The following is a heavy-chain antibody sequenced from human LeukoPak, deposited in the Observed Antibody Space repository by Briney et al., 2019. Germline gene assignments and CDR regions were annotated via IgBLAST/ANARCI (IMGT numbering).Heavy chain of an antibody. CDR2: IRYDGSKK. CDR1: GFTFRSYG. Sequence: EGSLRLSCAASGFTFRSYGMQWVRQAPGKGLEWVTFIRYDGSKKYYADSVKGRLTISRDNSKNTLYLQMNSLRAEDTAVYYCARVVDHDYGDYYLDYWGQGTLVTVSS. V-gene: IGHV3-30*02. CDR3: ARVVDHDYGDYYLDY. D-gene: IGHD4-17*01. J-gene: IGHJ4*02.